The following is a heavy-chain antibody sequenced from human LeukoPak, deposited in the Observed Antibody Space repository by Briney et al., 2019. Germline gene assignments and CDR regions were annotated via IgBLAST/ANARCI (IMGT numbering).Heavy chain of an antibody. J-gene: IGHJ4*02. CDR1: GGSMSSYY. CDR2: INTGGST. CDR3: PRYRQESSGQFDY. V-gene: IGHV4-4*07. D-gene: IGHD3-22*01. Sequence: SETLSLTCTVFGGSMSSYYWNWIRQPAGKGLEWIGRINTGGSTNYNPSLKSQVTMSVDTSKNQFSLKLSSVTAADTAVYYCPRYRQESSGQFDYWGQGTLVTVSS.